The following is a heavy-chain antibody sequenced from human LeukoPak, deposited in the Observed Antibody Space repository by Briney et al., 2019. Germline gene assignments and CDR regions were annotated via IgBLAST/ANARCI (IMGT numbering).Heavy chain of an antibody. CDR3: AREPVYDILTGYYYYYYMDV. V-gene: IGHV3-21*01. D-gene: IGHD3-9*01. Sequence: GGSLRLSCAASGFTFSSYSMKWVRQAPGKGLEWVSSISSSSSYIYYADSVKGRFTISRDNAKNSLYLQMNSLRAEDTAVYYCAREPVYDILTGYYYYYYMDVWGKGTTVTISS. J-gene: IGHJ6*03. CDR2: ISSSSSYI. CDR1: GFTFSSYS.